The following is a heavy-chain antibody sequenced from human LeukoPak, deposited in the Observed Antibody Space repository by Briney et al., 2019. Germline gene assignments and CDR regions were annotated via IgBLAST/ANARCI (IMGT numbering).Heavy chain of an antibody. CDR1: GFTFSSYW. V-gene: IGHV3-74*01. D-gene: IGHD6-13*01. CDR2: IDSDGSST. J-gene: IGHJ4*02. CDR3: VTPQYSSSWYYFDY. Sequence: GSLRLSCAASGFTFSSYWMHWVRQAPGKGLVWVSRIDSDGSSTSYADSVKGRFTISRDNAKNTLYLQMNSLRAEDTAVYYCVTPQYSSSWYYFDYWGQGTLVTVSS.